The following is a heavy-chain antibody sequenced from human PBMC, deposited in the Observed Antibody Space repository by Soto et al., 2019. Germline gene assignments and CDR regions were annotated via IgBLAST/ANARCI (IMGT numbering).Heavy chain of an antibody. D-gene: IGHD3-3*01. CDR3: ARDRVRRENKSYGMDV. CDR2: IFYTGST. CDR1: GDSISSGGYY. J-gene: IGHJ6*02. V-gene: IGHV4-31*03. Sequence: SETLSLTCTVSGDSISSGGYYWSWIRQHPGKGLEWIGYIFYTGSTHYNPSLKSRLSISVDTSKNQFSLKLTSVTAADTAIYYCARDRVRRENKSYGMDVWGQGTTVTVSS.